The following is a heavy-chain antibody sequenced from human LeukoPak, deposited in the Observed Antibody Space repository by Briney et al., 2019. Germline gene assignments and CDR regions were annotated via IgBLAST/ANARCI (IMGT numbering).Heavy chain of an antibody. CDR1: GGSISPISSSTHY. J-gene: IGHJ4*02. CDR2: LFYGENT. D-gene: IGHD6-25*01. CDR3: ARQLPTAAADTRGYFDY. Sequence: PSETLSLTCTVSGGSISPISSSTHYWGWIRQAPGKGLEWIWSLFYGENTHYNPFLKSRATLSVDASNNQFSLKLTSVTAADAAVYFCARQLPTAAADTRGYFDYWGQGAVVTVSS. V-gene: IGHV4-39*01.